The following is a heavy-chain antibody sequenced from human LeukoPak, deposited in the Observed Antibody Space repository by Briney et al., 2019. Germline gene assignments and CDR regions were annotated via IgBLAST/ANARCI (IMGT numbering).Heavy chain of an antibody. V-gene: IGHV4-34*01. D-gene: IGHD5-12*01. CDR3: ARGEWLRSWFGY. J-gene: IGHJ4*02. CDR2: INHSGST. Sequence: SETPSLTCAVYGGSFSGYYWSWIRQPPGKGPEWIGEINHSGSTNYNPSLKSRVTISVDTSKNQFSLRLSSVTAADTAVYYCARGEWLRSWFGYWGQGTLVTVSS. CDR1: GGSFSGYY.